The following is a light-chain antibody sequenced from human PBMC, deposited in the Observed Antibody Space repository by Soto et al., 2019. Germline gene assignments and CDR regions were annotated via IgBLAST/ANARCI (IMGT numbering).Light chain of an antibody. V-gene: IGLV2-11*01. CDR1: SSDVGGYNY. CDR2: DVT. J-gene: IGLJ2*01. Sequence: QSALTQPRSVSGSPGQSVAISCTGTSSDVGGYNYVSWYQHHPGKAPKLIIYDVTNRPSGVPDRFSGSKSGNTASLTISGLQAEDEANYYCCSYAGNYTFIFGGGTQLTVL. CDR3: CSYAGNYTFI.